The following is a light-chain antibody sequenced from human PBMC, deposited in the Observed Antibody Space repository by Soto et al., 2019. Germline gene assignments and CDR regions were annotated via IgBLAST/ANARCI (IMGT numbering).Light chain of an antibody. CDR3: QQYGSAPLT. V-gene: IGKV3-20*01. CDR1: QSVAGSY. Sequence: DIVLPQSPCTLSLSPGERSSLSCLASQSVAGSYLAWYQHQRGQAPRLLIYAASSRATGIPDRFSGTGSGTDFTLTISRLEPEDFALYYCQQYGSAPLTFGGGTKV. CDR2: AAS. J-gene: IGKJ4*01.